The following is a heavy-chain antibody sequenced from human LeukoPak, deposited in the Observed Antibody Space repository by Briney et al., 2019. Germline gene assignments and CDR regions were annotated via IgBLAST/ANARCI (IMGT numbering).Heavy chain of an antibody. D-gene: IGHD1-26*01. Sequence: GVSLRLSCAASGFAFNNAWMNWVRQAPGKGLEWVGRIKSKTDGGTRDYAAPVEGRFTISRDDSKSTLYLQMSCLKTEDTAVYYCATGCPYSGALFHSWGQGTLVTVSS. J-gene: IGHJ4*02. V-gene: IGHV3-15*01. CDR2: IKSKTDGGTR. CDR3: ATGCPYSGALFHS. CDR1: GFAFNNAW.